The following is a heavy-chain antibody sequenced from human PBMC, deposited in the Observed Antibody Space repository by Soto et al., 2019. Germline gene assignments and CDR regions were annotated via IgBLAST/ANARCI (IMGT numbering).Heavy chain of an antibody. CDR1: GGSISSSSYY. V-gene: IGHV4-39*01. J-gene: IGHJ4*02. CDR3: ARHAGFRYCTNGVCYSFDY. Sequence: SDTLSLTCTVSGGSISSSSYYWGWIRQPPGKGLEWIGSISYSGSTYYNPSLKSRVTISVDTSKNQFSLKLSTVTAADTAVYYCARHAGFRYCTNGVCYSFDYWGQGTLVTVS. D-gene: IGHD2-8*01. CDR2: ISYSGST.